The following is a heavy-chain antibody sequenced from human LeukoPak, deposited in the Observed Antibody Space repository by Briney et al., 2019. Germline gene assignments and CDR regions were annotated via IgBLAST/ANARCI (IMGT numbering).Heavy chain of an antibody. CDR1: GGSISTSSYS. CDR2: IYYSGST. V-gene: IGHV4-39*01. J-gene: IGHJ4*02. CDR3: ARVTRSGDFDY. D-gene: IGHD2-21*01. Sequence: SETLSLTCTVSGGSISTSSYSWGWIRQPPGKGLEWIGNIYYSGSTYYNPSLKSRVTISVDTSKNQFSLKLSSVTAADTAVYYCARVTRSGDFDYWGQGTLVTVSS.